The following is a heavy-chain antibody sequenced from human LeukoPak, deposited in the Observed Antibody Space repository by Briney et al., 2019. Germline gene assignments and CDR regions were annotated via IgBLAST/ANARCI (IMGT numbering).Heavy chain of an antibody. J-gene: IGHJ4*02. CDR2: ISAYNGNT. CDR3: ARDTSRNIAAAGSNFDY. V-gene: IGHV1-18*01. Sequence: ASVKVSCKASGYTFTSYGISWVRQAPGHGLEWMGWISAYNGNTNYAQKLQGRVTMTTDTSTSTAYMELRSLRSDDTAVYYCARDTSRNIAAAGSNFDYWGQGTLVTVSS. CDR1: GYTFTSYG. D-gene: IGHD6-13*01.